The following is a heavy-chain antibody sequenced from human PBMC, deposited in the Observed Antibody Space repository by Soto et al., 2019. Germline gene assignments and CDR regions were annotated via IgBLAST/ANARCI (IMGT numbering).Heavy chain of an antibody. CDR1: GFTFSNAW. V-gene: IGHV3-15*01. J-gene: IGHJ6*03. D-gene: IGHD4-4*01. CDR2: IKSKTDGGTT. Sequence: GGSLRLSCAASGFTFSNAWMSWVRQAPGKGLEWVGRIKSKTDGGTTDYAAPVKGRFTISSDDSKNTLYLQMNSLKTEDTAVYYCTTNRYYSNYDYYYYYMDVWGKGTTVTVSS. CDR3: TTNRYYSNYDYYYYYMDV.